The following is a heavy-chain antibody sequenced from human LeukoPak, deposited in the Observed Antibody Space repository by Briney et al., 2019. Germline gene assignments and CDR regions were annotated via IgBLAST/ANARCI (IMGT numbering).Heavy chain of an antibody. CDR3: ARANFEYSSSSRVRYYYYYMDV. CDR1: GGSISSSSYY. V-gene: IGHV4-39*07. J-gene: IGHJ6*03. D-gene: IGHD6-6*01. CDR2: IYYSGST. Sequence: SETLSLTCTVSGGSISSSSYYWGWIRQPPGKGLEWIGSIYYSGSTYYNPSLKSRVTISVDTSKNQFSLKLSSVTAADTAVYYCARANFEYSSSSRVRYYYYYMDVWGKGTTVTVSS.